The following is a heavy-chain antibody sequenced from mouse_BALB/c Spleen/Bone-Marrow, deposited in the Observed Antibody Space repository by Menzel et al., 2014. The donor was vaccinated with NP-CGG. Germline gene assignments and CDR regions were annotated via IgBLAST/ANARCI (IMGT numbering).Heavy chain of an antibody. V-gene: IGHV4-1*02. Sequence: EVQRVESGGGLVQPGGSLKLSCAASGFDFSRYWMSWVRQAPGKGLEWIGEIIPDSSTINYMPSLKDKFIISRDNAKNTLYLQMNKVRSEDTALYYCARQGYYGKGDYWGQGTTLTVSS. CDR1: GFDFSRYW. D-gene: IGHD2-1*01. CDR3: ARQGYYGKGDY. CDR2: IIPDSSTI. J-gene: IGHJ2*01.